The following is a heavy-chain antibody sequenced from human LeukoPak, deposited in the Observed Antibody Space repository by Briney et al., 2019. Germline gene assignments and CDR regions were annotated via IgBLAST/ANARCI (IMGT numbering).Heavy chain of an antibody. CDR2: IIAAFGSG. D-gene: IGHD3-3*01. V-gene: IGHV1-69*05. CDR3: ALYTMFGVVQHAFDI. Sequence: SVKVSRKASGGTFSNNHAITWVRQAPGQGLEWVGGIIAAFGSGKYAQKFQGRVSITTDESTSTAYMELSSLRSEDTAVYYCALYTMFGVVQHAFDIWGQGTMVTVSS. J-gene: IGHJ3*02. CDR1: GGTFSNNHA.